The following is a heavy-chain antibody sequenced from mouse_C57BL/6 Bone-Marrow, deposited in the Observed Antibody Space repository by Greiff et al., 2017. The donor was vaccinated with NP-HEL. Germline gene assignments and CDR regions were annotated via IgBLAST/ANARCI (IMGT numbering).Heavy chain of an antibody. CDR1: GYTFTDYY. J-gene: IGHJ4*01. D-gene: IGHD2-3*01. Sequence: EVKLQQSGPELVKPGASVKISCKASGYTFTDYYMNWVKQSHGKSLEWIGDINPNNGGTSYNQKFKGKATLTVDKSSSTAYMELRSLTSEDSAVYYCARGGWLLQGAMDYWGQGTSVTVSS. CDR3: ARGGWLLQGAMDY. CDR2: INPNNGGT. V-gene: IGHV1-26*01.